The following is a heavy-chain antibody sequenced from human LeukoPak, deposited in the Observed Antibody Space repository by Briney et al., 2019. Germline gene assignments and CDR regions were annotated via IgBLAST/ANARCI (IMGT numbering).Heavy chain of an antibody. J-gene: IGHJ4*02. CDR3: AKGRMPSYDY. Sequence: PGGSLRLSCAASGFTFSNYVMSWVRQAPGKGLEWVSTTDGSGGSTYYADSVKGRFTISRDNSKNTLYLQMNSLRAEDTAVYYCAKGRMPSYDYWGQGTLVTVSS. CDR2: TDGSGGST. D-gene: IGHD1-14*01. V-gene: IGHV3-23*01. CDR1: GFTFSNYV.